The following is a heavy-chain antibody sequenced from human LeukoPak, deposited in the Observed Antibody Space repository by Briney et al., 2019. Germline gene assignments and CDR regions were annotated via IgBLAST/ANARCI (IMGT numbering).Heavy chain of an antibody. D-gene: IGHD1-26*01. CDR1: GDSISSYY. CDR3: ARDQSGIYIFDY. V-gene: IGHV4-59*01. J-gene: IGHJ4*02. Sequence: PSETLSLTCTVFGDSISSYYWSWIRQPPGTGLEWIGSIYYSGITNYNPSLKSRVIISVHTSKNQFSLKLSSVTAADAAVYYCARDQSGIYIFDYWGPGTLGTVSS. CDR2: IYYSGIT.